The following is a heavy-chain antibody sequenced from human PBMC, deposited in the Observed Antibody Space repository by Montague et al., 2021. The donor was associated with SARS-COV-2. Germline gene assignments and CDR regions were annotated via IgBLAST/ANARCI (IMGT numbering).Heavy chain of an antibody. Sequence: SETLSLTCAVYGGSFSGYYWSWIRQPPGKGLEWIGEINHSGSTNYNSSLKSRVTISVDTSKNQFSLKLSSVTAADTAVYYCARGSWHIVVVTAIRDGYYGMDVWGQGTTVTVSS. J-gene: IGHJ6*02. CDR2: INHSGST. CDR3: ARGSWHIVVVTAIRDGYYGMDV. V-gene: IGHV4-34*01. D-gene: IGHD2-21*02. CDR1: GGSFSGYY.